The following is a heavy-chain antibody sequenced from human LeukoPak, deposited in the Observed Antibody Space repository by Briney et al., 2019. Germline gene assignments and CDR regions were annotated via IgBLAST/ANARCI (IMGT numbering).Heavy chain of an antibody. CDR3: ARGFSVDY. D-gene: IGHD3-10*01. Sequence: PGGSLRLSCAASGFTFSSYEMNWVRQAPGKGLEWVSYISSSGGTIYYADSLKGRFTISRDNAKNSLYLQMNSLRAEDTAVYYCARGFSVDYWGQGTLVTASS. CDR2: ISSSGGTI. V-gene: IGHV3-48*03. CDR1: GFTFSSYE. J-gene: IGHJ4*02.